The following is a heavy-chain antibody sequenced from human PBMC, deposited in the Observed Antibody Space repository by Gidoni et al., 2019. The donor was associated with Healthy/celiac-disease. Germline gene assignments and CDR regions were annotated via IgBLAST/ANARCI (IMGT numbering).Heavy chain of an antibody. Sequence: QVQLVQSGAEVKKPWASVKVSCKASGYTFTSYGISWVRQAPGQGLEWMGWISAYNGNTNYAQKLQGRVTMTTDTSTSTAYMELRSLRSDDTAVYYCARETSYYYDSSGYCFDYWGQGTLVTVSS. CDR2: ISAYNGNT. V-gene: IGHV1-18*01. CDR1: GYTFTSYG. J-gene: IGHJ4*02. CDR3: ARETSYYYDSSGYCFDY. D-gene: IGHD3-22*01.